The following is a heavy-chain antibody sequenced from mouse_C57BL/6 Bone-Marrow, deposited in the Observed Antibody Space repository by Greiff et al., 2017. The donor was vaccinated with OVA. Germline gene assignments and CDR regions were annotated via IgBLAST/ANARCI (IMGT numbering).Heavy chain of an antibody. CDR3: ARKGYYYDYYAMDY. D-gene: IGHD1-1*02. CDR1: GYTFTSYW. J-gene: IGHJ4*01. V-gene: IGHV1-50*01. CDR2: IDPSGSYT. Sequence: QVQLQQPGAELVKPGASVKLSCKASGYTFTSYWMQWVKQRPGQGLEWIGEIDPSGSYTNYNQKFKGKATLTVDTSSSTAYMQLSSLTSEDSAVYYCARKGYYYDYYAMDYWGQGTSVTVSS.